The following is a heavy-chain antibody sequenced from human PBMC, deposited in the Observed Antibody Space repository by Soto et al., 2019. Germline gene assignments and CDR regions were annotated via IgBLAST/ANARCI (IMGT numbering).Heavy chain of an antibody. CDR1: GFTCSSYA. CDR2: ISYDGSNK. D-gene: IGHD1-26*01. V-gene: IGHV3-30-3*01. Sequence: PGGSLRLSCAASGFTCSSYAMHWVRQAPGKGLEWVAVISYDGSNKYYADSVKGRFTISRDNSKNTLYLQMNSLRAEDTAVYYCAKGSSGVLLPDKNDYWGQGTLVTVSS. CDR3: AKGSSGVLLPDKNDY. J-gene: IGHJ4*02.